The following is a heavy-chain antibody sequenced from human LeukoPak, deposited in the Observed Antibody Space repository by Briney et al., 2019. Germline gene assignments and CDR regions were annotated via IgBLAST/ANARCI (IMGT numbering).Heavy chain of an antibody. D-gene: IGHD6-13*01. CDR2: ISTNGDRT. J-gene: IGHJ4*02. V-gene: IGHV3-64*01. CDR3: ARDKAAVGNDY. CDR1: GFTFSSYA. Sequence: PGGSLRLSCAASGFTFSSYAVHWVRQAPGKGLEYVSVISTNGDRTYYANSVKGRFTTSRDNSKNTLYLQMGSLRPEDMAVYYCARDKAAVGNDYWGLGTLVTVSS.